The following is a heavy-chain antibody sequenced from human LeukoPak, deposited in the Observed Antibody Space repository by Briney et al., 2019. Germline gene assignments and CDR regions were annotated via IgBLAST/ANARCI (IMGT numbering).Heavy chain of an antibody. V-gene: IGHV4-59*01. D-gene: IGHD2-15*01. CDR1: GGSISSYY. J-gene: IGHJ4*02. CDR3: ATRSTGVAATFDS. Sequence: SETLSLTCTVSGGSISSYYWSWIRQPPGKGLEWIGYIYYSGDTNYNPSLKSRVTISVDTSKNQFSLKLSSVTAADTAVYYCATRSTGVAATFDSWGQGALVTVSS. CDR2: IYYSGDT.